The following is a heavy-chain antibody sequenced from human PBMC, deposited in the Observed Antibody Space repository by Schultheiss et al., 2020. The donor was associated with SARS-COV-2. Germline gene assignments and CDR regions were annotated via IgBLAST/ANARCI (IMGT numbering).Heavy chain of an antibody. CDR1: GGSINSGGYY. J-gene: IGHJ5*02. Sequence: SETLSLTCTVSGGSINSGGYYWSWIRQHPGKGLEWIGYIYHTGSMYYNPSLKSRATISLDTSKNQFSLKLSSVTAADTAVYYCARGIWNSEDWLDPWGQGTLVTVSS. CDR2: IYHTGSM. CDR3: ARGIWNSEDWLDP. V-gene: IGHV4-31*03. D-gene: IGHD1-7*01.